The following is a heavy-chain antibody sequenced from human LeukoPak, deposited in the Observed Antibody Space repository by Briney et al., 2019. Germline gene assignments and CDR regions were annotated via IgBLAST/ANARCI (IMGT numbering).Heavy chain of an antibody. J-gene: IGHJ4*02. CDR2: LYSAGNT. CDR3: ARAREYLAIDY. Sequence: PGGSLRLSCAASGFTVSSNYRNWVRQAPGRGLEWVSVLYSAGNTFYADSVKGRFTISRDNSKNTLYLQMNSLRPEDTAVYYCARAREYLAIDYWGQGTLVTVSS. V-gene: IGHV3-66*02. D-gene: IGHD2/OR15-2a*01. CDR1: GFTVSSNY.